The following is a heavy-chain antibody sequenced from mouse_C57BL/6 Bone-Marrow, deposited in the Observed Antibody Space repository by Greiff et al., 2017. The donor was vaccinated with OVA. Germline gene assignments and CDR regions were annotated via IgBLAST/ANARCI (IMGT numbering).Heavy chain of an antibody. D-gene: IGHD1-1*01. CDR2: IYPRSGNT. CDR1: GYTSTSYG. CDR3: ARSRLLLLLELDY. J-gene: IGHJ4*01. V-gene: IGHV1-81*01. Sequence: VQLQQSGAELARPGASVKLSCKASGYTSTSYGISWVKQRTGQGLEWIGEIYPRSGNTYYNEKFKGKATLTADKSSSTAYMELRSLTSEDSAVYFCARSRLLLLLELDYWGQGTSVTVSS.